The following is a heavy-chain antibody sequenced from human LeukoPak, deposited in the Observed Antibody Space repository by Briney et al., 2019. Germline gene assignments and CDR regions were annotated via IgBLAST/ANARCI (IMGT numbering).Heavy chain of an antibody. Sequence: GASVKVSCKASGYTFTGYYMHWVRQAPGQGLEWMGWINPNSGGTNYAQKFQGRVTMTRDTSISTAYMELSRLRSDDTAVYYCARDTSRLYCSSTSCWGKYFFDYWGQGTLVTVSS. CDR1: GYTFTGYY. V-gene: IGHV1-2*02. J-gene: IGHJ4*02. D-gene: IGHD2-2*01. CDR2: INPNSGGT. CDR3: ARDTSRLYCSSTSCWGKYFFDY.